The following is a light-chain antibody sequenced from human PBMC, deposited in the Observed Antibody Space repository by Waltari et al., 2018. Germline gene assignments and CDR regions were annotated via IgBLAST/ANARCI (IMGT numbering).Light chain of an antibody. CDR1: QSVLYSSNNKNY. CDR3: QQSYSTPRT. Sequence: DIVMTQSPDSLAVSLGERATSNCKSSQSVLYSSNNKNYLAWYRQKPGQPPKLLIYWASTRESGVPDRFSGSGSGTDFTLTISGLQPEDFTTYYCQQSYSTPRTFGQGTNVEVK. V-gene: IGKV4-1*01. CDR2: WAS. J-gene: IGKJ1*01.